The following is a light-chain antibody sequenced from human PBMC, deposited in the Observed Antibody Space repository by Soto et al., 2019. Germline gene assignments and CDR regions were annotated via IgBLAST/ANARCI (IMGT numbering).Light chain of an antibody. CDR1: QSISSC. V-gene: IGKV1-27*01. J-gene: IGKJ5*01. CDR2: GAS. CDR3: QNYNSAPLQ. Sequence: QITQSPSTLSPSVGDRVTIPCRASQSISSCLAWYQQKPGKVPKLLIYGASTLQSGVPSRFSGSGSGTDFTLTISSLQPEDVATYYCQNYNSAPLQFGQGTRLEIK.